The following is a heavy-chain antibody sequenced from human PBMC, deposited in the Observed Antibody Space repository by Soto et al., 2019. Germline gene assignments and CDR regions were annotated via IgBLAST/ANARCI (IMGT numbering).Heavy chain of an antibody. CDR3: ARGSHYYGSGSSPRDYYYYYMDV. CDR1: GDSVSSNSAA. D-gene: IGHD3-10*01. V-gene: IGHV6-1*01. CDR2: TYYRSKWYN. J-gene: IGHJ6*03. Sequence: SQTLSLTCAISGDSVSSNSAAWNWIRQSPSRGLEWLGRTYYRSKWYNDYAVSVKSRITINPDTSKNQFSLQLNSVTPEDTAVYYCARGSHYYGSGSSPRDYYYYYMDVWGKGTTVTVSS.